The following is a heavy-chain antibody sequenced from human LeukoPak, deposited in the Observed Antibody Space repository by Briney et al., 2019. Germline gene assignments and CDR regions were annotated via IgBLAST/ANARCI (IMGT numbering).Heavy chain of an antibody. CDR2: ISAYNGNT. V-gene: IGHV1-18*01. CDR1: GYTFSSCG. Sequence: ASVKVSCKASGYTFSSCGISWVRQAPGQGLEWMGWISAYNGNTNYAQMVQGRVTMTTDTSTSTAYMEARSLRSDDTAMYYCARDVGDIVTVPSAISVPWGQGTLVTVSS. CDR3: ARDVGDIVTVPSAISVP. J-gene: IGHJ5*02. D-gene: IGHD2-2*01.